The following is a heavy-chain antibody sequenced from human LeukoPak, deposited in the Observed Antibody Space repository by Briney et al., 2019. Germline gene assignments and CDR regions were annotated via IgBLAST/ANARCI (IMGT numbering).Heavy chain of an antibody. D-gene: IGHD3-10*01. CDR2: IYSGGST. J-gene: IGHJ4*02. V-gene: IGHV3-66*01. Sequence: PGGSLRLSCAASGFTVSSNYMSWVRQAPGKGPEWVSVIYSGGSTYYADSVKGRFTISRDNSKNTLYLQMNSLRAEDTAVYYCARDSHYYGSGSYANLLFNYWGQGTLVTVSS. CDR3: ARDSHYYGSGSYANLLFNY. CDR1: GFTVSSNY.